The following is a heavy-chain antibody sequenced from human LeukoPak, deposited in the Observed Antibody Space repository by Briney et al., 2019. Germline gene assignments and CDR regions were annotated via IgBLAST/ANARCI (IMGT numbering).Heavy chain of an antibody. J-gene: IGHJ4*02. CDR3: ARTGGAYCGGDCWDYFDY. CDR2: IYYSGST. Sequence: SETLSLTCTVSGGSISSGDYYWSWIRQPAGKGLEWVGYIYYSGSTNYNPSLKSRVTISVDTSRNQFSLKLSSVTAADTAVYSCARTGGAYCGGDCWDYFDYWGQGTLVTVSS. CDR1: GGSISSGDYY. D-gene: IGHD2-21*02. V-gene: IGHV4-61*10.